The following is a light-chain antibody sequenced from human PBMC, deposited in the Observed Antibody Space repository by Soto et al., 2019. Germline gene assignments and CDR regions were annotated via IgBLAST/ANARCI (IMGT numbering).Light chain of an antibody. CDR2: KAS. J-gene: IGKJ1*01. CDR1: QSVSNW. Sequence: DIQMTQSPSAVSASEKDRVTITCRASQSVSNWLAWYQQKPGKAPKILIYKASSLESGVPSRFSGSGSGTEFTLTISSLRPDDFATYYCQHYNGYRWTFGQGTKVDI. CDR3: QHYNGYRWT. V-gene: IGKV1-5*03.